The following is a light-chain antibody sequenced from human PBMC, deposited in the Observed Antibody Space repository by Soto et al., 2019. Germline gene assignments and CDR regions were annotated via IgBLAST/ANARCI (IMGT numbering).Light chain of an antibody. Sequence: DIVMTQSPDSLAVSLGERATINCKSSQSVLYSSNNKNYLAWYQQKPGQPPKLLIYWASTRESGVPDRFSGSGSGTDFTLTISSLLAEDVAVYHCQQYYSTPPTFGQGTKLEIK. CDR2: WAS. CDR3: QQYYSTPPT. J-gene: IGKJ2*01. V-gene: IGKV4-1*01. CDR1: QSVLYSSNNKNY.